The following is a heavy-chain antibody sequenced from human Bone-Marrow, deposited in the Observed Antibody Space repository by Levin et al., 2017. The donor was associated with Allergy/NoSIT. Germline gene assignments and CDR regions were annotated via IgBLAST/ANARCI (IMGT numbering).Heavy chain of an antibody. J-gene: IGHJ4*02. CDR3: ARSDQLWFGEPYPFDY. V-gene: IGHV3-30-3*01. CDR2: ISYDGSNK. Sequence: PGGSLRLSCAASGFTFSSYAMHWVRQAPGKGLEWVAVISYDGSNKYYADSVKGRFTISRDNSKNTLYLQMNSLRAEDTAVYYCARSDQLWFGEPYPFDYWGQGTLVTVSS. D-gene: IGHD3-10*01. CDR1: GFTFSSYA.